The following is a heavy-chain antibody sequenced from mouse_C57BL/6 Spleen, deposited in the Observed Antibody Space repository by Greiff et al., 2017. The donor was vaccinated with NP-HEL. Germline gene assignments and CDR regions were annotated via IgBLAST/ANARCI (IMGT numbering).Heavy chain of an antibody. Sequence: EVQLVESGGGLVQPGGSLSLSCAGSGFTFTDYYMSWVRQPPGKALEWLGFIRNKANGYTTEYSASVKGRFTISRDNSQSILYLQMNALRAEDSATYYCARYEIYDGYHWYFDVWGTGTTVTVSS. CDR1: GFTFTDYY. V-gene: IGHV7-3*01. CDR3: ARYEIYDGYHWYFDV. CDR2: IRNKANGYTT. J-gene: IGHJ1*03. D-gene: IGHD2-3*01.